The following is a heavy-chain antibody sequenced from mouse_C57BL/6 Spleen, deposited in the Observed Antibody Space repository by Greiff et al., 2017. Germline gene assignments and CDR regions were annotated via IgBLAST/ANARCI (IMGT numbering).Heavy chain of an antibody. Sequence: EVKLVESGPELVKPGASVKIPCKASGYTFTDYNMDWVKQSHGKSLEWIGDINPNNGGTIYNQKFKGKATLTVDKSSSTAYMELRSLTSEDTAVYYCASALVYYGSSWAMDYWGQGTSVTVSS. D-gene: IGHD1-1*01. CDR3: ASALVYYGSSWAMDY. J-gene: IGHJ4*01. V-gene: IGHV1-18*01. CDR1: GYTFTDYN. CDR2: INPNNGGT.